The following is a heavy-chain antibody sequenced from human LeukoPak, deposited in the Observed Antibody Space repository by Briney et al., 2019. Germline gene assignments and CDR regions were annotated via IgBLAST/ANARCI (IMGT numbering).Heavy chain of an antibody. CDR2: INPNSGGT. V-gene: IGHV1-2*02. Sequence: ASVKVSCKASGYTFTGYYMHWVRQAPGQGLEWMGWINPNSGGTNYAQKFQGRVTMARDTSISTAYMELSRLRSDDTAVYYCAIGRYDILTLGDYWGQGTLVTVSS. D-gene: IGHD3-9*01. CDR3: AIGRYDILTLGDY. J-gene: IGHJ4*02. CDR1: GYTFTGYY.